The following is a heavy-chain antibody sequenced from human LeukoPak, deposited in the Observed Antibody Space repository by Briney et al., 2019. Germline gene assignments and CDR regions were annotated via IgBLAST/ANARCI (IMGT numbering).Heavy chain of an antibody. J-gene: IGHJ4*02. Sequence: GGSLRLSCAASGFAFSDFWMSWVRQAPGKGLEWVANINQDGSEQHYVESVKGRFTFSRDNAGRSLFLHMNSLRVEDTAVYYCARDKLVGPTTLDYWGQGARVTVSS. CDR2: INQDGSEQ. CDR3: ARDKLVGPTTLDY. CDR1: GFAFSDFW. V-gene: IGHV3-7*01. D-gene: IGHD1-26*01.